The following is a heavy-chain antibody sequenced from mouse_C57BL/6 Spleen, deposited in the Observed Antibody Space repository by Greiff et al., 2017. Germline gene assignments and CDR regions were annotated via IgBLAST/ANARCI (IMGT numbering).Heavy chain of an antibody. J-gene: IGHJ3*01. D-gene: IGHD1-1*01. Sequence: QVQLQQSGAELVRPGTSVKVSCKASGYAFTNYLIEWVKQRPGQGLEWIGVINPGSGGTNYNEKFKGKATLTADKSSSTAYMQLSSLTSEDSAVYFCARSGLRSFAYWGQGTLVTVSA. V-gene: IGHV1-54*01. CDR3: ARSGLRSFAY. CDR2: INPGSGGT. CDR1: GYAFTNYL.